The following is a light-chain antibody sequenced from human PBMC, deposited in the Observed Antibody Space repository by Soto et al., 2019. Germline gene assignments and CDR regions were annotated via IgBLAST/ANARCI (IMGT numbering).Light chain of an antibody. J-gene: IGKJ1*01. CDR3: QQSGSSPPTWA. CDR2: GAS. CDR1: QSVSSSY. Sequence: EIVFTQSPCILSLSPGERATLSCRASQSVSSSYLAWYQQKPGQAPRLLIYGASSRATGIPDRFSGSGSGTDFTLTISRLEPEDFAVYYCQQSGSSPPTWAVGQGTKVDSK. V-gene: IGKV3-20*01.